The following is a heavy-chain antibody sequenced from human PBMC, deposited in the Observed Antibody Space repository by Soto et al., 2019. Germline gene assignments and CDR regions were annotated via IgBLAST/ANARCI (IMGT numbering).Heavy chain of an antibody. CDR2: IIPILGIA. Sequence: SVKVSCKASGGTFSSYTISWVRQAPGQGLEWMGRIIPILGIANYAQKFQGRVTITADKSTSTAYMELSSLRSEDTAVYYCARGGYYGSGRPLNGLDVWGQGTTVTVSS. V-gene: IGHV1-69*02. J-gene: IGHJ6*02. D-gene: IGHD3-10*01. CDR3: ARGGYYGSGRPLNGLDV. CDR1: GGTFSSYT.